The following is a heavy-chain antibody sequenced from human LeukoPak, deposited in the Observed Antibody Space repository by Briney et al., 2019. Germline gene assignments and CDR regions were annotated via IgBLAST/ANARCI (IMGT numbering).Heavy chain of an antibody. J-gene: IGHJ3*02. D-gene: IGHD1-1*01. CDR2: ISYDGSTK. Sequence: GGSLRLSCAVSGFTFNTYAMHWVRQAPGKGLEWVAVISYDGSTKYYADSVKGRFTISRDNSKNTVYLQMDSLRPEDTAVCYCARARGTTGTTRIAFDIWGKGTMVTVSS. V-gene: IGHV3-30-3*01. CDR3: ARARGTTGTTRIAFDI. CDR1: GFTFNTYA.